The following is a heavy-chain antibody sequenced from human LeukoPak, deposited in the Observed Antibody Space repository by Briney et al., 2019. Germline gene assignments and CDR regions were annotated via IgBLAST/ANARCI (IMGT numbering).Heavy chain of an antibody. CDR3: AKERDISSSWYLSNYFDY. V-gene: IGHV3-30*18. J-gene: IGHJ4*02. Sequence: GGSLRLSCAASGFTFSSYGTPWVRQAPGKGLEWVAVISYDGSNTYYADPLKGRFTISKDNSKNTLYLQMNSLRAEDTAVYYCAKERDISSSWYLSNYFDYWGQGTLVIVSS. CDR1: GFTFSSYG. CDR2: ISYDGSNT. D-gene: IGHD6-13*01.